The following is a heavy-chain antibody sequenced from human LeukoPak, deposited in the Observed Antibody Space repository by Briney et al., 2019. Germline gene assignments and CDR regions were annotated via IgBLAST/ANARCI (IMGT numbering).Heavy chain of an antibody. CDR1: GFTFSSYD. V-gene: IGHV3-13*01. CDR2: IGTAGDT. CDR3: ARGGTAHHASLDY. J-gene: IGHJ4*02. Sequence: GGSLRLSCAASGFTFSSYDMHWVRQATGKGLEWVSAIGTAGDTYYPGSVKGRFTISRENAKNSLYLQMNSLRAGDTAVYYCARGGTAHHASLDYWGQGTLVTVSS. D-gene: IGHD2-21*02.